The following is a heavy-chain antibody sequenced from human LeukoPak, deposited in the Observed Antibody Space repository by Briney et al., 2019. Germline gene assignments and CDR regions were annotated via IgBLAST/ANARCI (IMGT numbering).Heavy chain of an antibody. CDR2: IRQDGSEK. D-gene: IGHD3-10*02. CDR3: AELGITMIGGV. Sequence: PGGSLRLSCAASGFTFSSFWMSWVRQAPRKGLEWVATIRQDGSEKYYVDSVRGRFSISRDNAKNLLYLQMNSLRAEDTAVYYCAELGITMIGGVWGKGTTVTISS. J-gene: IGHJ6*04. V-gene: IGHV3-7*01. CDR1: GFTFSSFW.